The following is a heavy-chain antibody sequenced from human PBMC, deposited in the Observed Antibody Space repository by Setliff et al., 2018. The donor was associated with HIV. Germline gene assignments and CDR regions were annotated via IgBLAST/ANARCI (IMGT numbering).Heavy chain of an antibody. D-gene: IGHD5-18*01. CDR2: ISYDGSTK. CDR3: AREPQRGFSYGRYYSYGMDV. CDR1: GFSFSDYP. Sequence: GGSLRLSCVGSGFSFSDYPLFWVRQAPGKGLEWVAVISYDGSTKYYADSVKGRFFISRDNSKNTVDLQMNRLRGEDTAVYYCAREPQRGFSYGRYYSYGMDVWGQGTTVTVSS. J-gene: IGHJ6*02. V-gene: IGHV3-33*05.